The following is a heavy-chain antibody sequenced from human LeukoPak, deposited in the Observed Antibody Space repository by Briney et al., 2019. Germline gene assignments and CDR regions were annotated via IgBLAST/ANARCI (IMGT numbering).Heavy chain of an antibody. CDR1: GYTLTELS. D-gene: IGHD3-9*01. CDR2: FDPEDGET. J-gene: IGHJ4*02. Sequence: GASVKVSCKVSGYTLTELSMHWVRQAPGKGLEWMGGFDPEDGETIYAQKFQGRVTMTEDTSTDTAYMELSSLRSEDTAVYYCARVERNYDILTGYYQAYYFDYWGQGTLVTVSS. V-gene: IGHV1-24*01. CDR3: ARVERNYDILTGYYQAYYFDY.